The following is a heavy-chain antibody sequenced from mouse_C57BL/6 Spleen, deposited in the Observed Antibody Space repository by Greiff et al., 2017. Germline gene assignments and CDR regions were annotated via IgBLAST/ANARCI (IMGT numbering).Heavy chain of an antibody. CDR1: GYSITSGYY. Sequence: EVQLVESGPGLVKPSQSLSLTCSVTGYSITSGYYWNWIRQFPGNKLEWMGYISYDGSNNYNPSLKNRISITRDTSKNQFFLKLNSVTTEDTATYYCARGGKHYAMDYWGQGTSVTVSS. D-gene: IGHD2-1*01. CDR2: ISYDGSN. CDR3: ARGGKHYAMDY. J-gene: IGHJ4*01. V-gene: IGHV3-6*01.